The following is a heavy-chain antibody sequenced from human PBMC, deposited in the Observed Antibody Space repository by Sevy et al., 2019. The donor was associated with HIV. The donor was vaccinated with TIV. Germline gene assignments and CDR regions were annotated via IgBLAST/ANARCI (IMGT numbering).Heavy chain of an antibody. D-gene: IGHD3-10*01. J-gene: IGHJ6*02. CDR3: ARDRGVGAYGLDV. CDR2: IYTSGST. V-gene: IGHV4-61*02. CDR1: GGSISVGSYY. Sequence: SQTLSLTCTVSGGSISVGSYYWTWIRQPAGKGLEWIGRIYTSGSTNYNPSLKSRATMSVDTSKNQFSLRLSSVTAADTAVYYCARDRGVGAYGLDVWGQGTTVTVSS.